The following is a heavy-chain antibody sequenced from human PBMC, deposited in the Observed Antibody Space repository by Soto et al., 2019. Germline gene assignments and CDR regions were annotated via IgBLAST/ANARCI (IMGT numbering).Heavy chain of an antibody. CDR2: IYWDDDK. J-gene: IGHJ4*02. CDR1: GFSLSTSGVG. V-gene: IGHV2-5*02. CDR3: ARNRFQYYYDSSGYHDFDY. D-gene: IGHD3-22*01. Sequence: PTLVNPTQTLTLTCSFSGFSLSTSGVGVGWIRQPPGKALEWLALIYWDDDKRYSPSLRSRLTVTKDTSKNQVVLIMTNMDPVDTATYYCARNRFQYYYDSSGYHDFDYWGQGTLVTVSS.